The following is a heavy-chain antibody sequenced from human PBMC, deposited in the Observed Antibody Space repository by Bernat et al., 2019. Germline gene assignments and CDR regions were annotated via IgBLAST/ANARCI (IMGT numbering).Heavy chain of an antibody. J-gene: IGHJ2*01. V-gene: IGHV3-23*01. D-gene: IGHD7-27*01. CDR2: ISGSGGST. Sequence: EVQLLESGGGLVQPGGSLRLSCAASGFTFSSYAMSWVRQAPGKGLEWVSAISGSGGSTYYADSVKGRFTISRDNSKNTLYLQMNSLRAEDTAVYYCAGRTGALNWYFDLWGRGTLVTVSS. CDR1: GFTFSSYA. CDR3: AGRTGALNWYFDL.